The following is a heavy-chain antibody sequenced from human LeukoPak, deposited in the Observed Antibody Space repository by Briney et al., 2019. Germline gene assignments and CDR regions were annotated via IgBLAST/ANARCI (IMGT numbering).Heavy chain of an antibody. Sequence: SETLSLTCTVSGGSISSYYWSWIRQPPGKGLEWIGYIYYSGSTNYNPSLKSRVTISVAPSKTQFSLKLSSVTAADTAVYSCARKRYTAMGYFDYWGQGTLVAVSS. CDR1: GGSISSYY. CDR2: IYYSGST. V-gene: IGHV4-59*01. J-gene: IGHJ4*02. CDR3: ARKRYTAMGYFDY. D-gene: IGHD5-18*01.